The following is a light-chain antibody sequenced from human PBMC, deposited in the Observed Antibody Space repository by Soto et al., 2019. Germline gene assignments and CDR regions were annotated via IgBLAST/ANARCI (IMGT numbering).Light chain of an antibody. CDR2: VND. CDR1: SSNMGTNT. J-gene: IGLJ1*01. CDR3: VAWDDSLNGHV. Sequence: QSVLTQPPSASGTPGQRVPISCSGGSSNMGTNTVSWYQQVPGTAPKVLIYVNDQRPSGVPGRFSGSNSGTSASLAISGLQPEDEADYYCVAWDDSLNGHVFGTGTKLTVL. V-gene: IGLV1-44*01.